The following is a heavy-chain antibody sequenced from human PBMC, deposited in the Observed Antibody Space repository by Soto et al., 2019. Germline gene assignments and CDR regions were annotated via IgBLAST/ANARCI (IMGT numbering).Heavy chain of an antibody. CDR2: INAGNGNT. CDR1: GYTFTSYA. Sequence: ASVKVSCKASGYTFTSYAMHWVRQAPGQRLEWMGWINAGNGNTKYSQKFQGRVTITRDTSASTAYMELSSLRAEDTAVYYCAKDVGGSYSYFQPWGQGTLVTVSS. V-gene: IGHV1-3*01. CDR3: AKDVGGSYSYFQP. D-gene: IGHD1-26*01. J-gene: IGHJ1*01.